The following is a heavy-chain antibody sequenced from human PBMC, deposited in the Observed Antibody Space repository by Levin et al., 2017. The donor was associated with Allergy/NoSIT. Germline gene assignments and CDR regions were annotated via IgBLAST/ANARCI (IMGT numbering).Heavy chain of an antibody. CDR2: IYHSGST. J-gene: IGHJ6*02. V-gene: IGHV4-38-2*02. CDR3: ARDGHSSGYYYKGYYYYGMDV. Sequence: SETLSLTCAVSGYSISSGYYWGWIRQPPGKGLEWIGSIYHSGSTYYNPSLKSRVTISVDTSKNQFSLKLSSVTAADTAVYYCARDGHSSGYYYKGYYYYGMDVWGQGTTVTVSS. CDR1: GYSISSGYY. D-gene: IGHD3-22*01.